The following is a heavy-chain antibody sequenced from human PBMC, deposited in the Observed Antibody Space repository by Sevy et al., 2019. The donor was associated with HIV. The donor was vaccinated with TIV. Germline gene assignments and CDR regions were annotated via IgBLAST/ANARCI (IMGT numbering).Heavy chain of an antibody. CDR1: GYTFSTYG. CDR2: IGAYNGNR. V-gene: IGHV1-18*01. CDR3: ARLSTARGESNWFDP. Sequence: ASVKVSCKASGYTFSTYGISWVRQAPGQGLEWMGWIGAYNGNRKYAQKFQDRITMTTDTSTSTPYMELRSLRSDDTAVYFCARLSTARGESNWFDPWGQGTLVTVSS. D-gene: IGHD3-16*01. J-gene: IGHJ5*02.